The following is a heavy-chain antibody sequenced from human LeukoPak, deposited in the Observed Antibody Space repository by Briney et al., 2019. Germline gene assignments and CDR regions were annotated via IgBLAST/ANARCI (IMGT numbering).Heavy chain of an antibody. J-gene: IGHJ4*02. V-gene: IGHV3-21*01. CDR1: GFTFSSYS. Sequence: GGSLRLSCAASGFTFSSYSMNWVRQAPGKGLEWVSSISSSSSYIYYADSVKGRFTISRDNAKNSLYLQMNSLRAEDTAVYYCARGGLVGATTPDDYWGQGTLVTVSS. D-gene: IGHD1-26*01. CDR3: ARGGLVGATTPDDY. CDR2: ISSSSSYI.